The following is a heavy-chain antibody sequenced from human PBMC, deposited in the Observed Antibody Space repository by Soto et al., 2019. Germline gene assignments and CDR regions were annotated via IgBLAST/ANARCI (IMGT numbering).Heavy chain of an antibody. Sequence: ASVKVSCKASGYTFTRYGIGWARQAPGQGLEWMGWINTYNGNTNYAQNVQGRVTLTTDTSTSTAYMELRSLRSNDTAIYYCAMVDVYVTTSPQDVWXQGTTVTV. V-gene: IGHV1-18*01. D-gene: IGHD3-16*01. J-gene: IGHJ6*02. CDR1: GYTFTRYG. CDR3: AMVDVYVTTSPQDV. CDR2: INTYNGNT.